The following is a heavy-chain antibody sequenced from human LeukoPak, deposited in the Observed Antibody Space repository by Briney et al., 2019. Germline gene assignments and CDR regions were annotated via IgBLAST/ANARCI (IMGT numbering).Heavy chain of an antibody. V-gene: IGHV3-23*01. CDR2: ISGSGGST. CDR3: AREYRLHYYYYMDV. CDR1: GFTFSSYA. Sequence: GGSLRLSCAASGFTFSSYAMSWVRQAPGKGLEWVSAISGSGGSTYYADSVKGRFTISRDNAKNTLYLQMNSLRAEDTAVYYCAREYRLHYYYYMDVWGKGTTVTVSS. D-gene: IGHD2-2*02. J-gene: IGHJ6*03.